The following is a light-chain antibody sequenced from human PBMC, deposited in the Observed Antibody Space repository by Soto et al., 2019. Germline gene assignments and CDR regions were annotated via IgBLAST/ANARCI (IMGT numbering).Light chain of an antibody. Sequence: DIQMTQSPSTLSASVVDGVTITCRARQSVNRWLAWYQQKPGKAPKLLIYDASNLETGVPSRFSGSGSGTDFTFTISSLQPEDIATYYCQQYDNLPITFGQGTRWRL. CDR2: DAS. V-gene: IGKV1-33*01. CDR1: QSVNRW. CDR3: QQYDNLPIT. J-gene: IGKJ5*01.